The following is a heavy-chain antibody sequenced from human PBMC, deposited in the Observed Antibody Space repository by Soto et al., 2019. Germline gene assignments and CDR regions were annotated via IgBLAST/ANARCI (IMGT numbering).Heavy chain of an antibody. Sequence: ASVKVSCKASGYTFTSYDINWVRQATGQGLERMGWISAYNGNTNYAQKLQGRVTMTTDTSTSTAYMELRSLRSDDTAVYYCARDRADIVVVPAALSGYYYYYGMDVWGQGTTVTVSS. D-gene: IGHD2-2*01. CDR3: ARDRADIVVVPAALSGYYYYYGMDV. V-gene: IGHV1-18*01. J-gene: IGHJ6*02. CDR2: ISAYNGNT. CDR1: GYTFTSYD.